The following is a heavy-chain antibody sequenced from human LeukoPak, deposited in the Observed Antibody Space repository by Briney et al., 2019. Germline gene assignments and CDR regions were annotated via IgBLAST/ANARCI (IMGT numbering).Heavy chain of an antibody. CDR3: AKVLGTTVTTSPFDY. J-gene: IGHJ4*02. CDR2: ISGSGGST. D-gene: IGHD4-17*01. V-gene: IGHV3-23*01. CDR1: GFTFSSYA. Sequence: GGSLRLSCAASGFTFSSYAMGWVRQAPGKGLEWVSAISGSGGSTYYADSVKGRFTISRDNSKNTLYLQMNSLRAEDTAVYYCAKVLGTTVTTSPFDYWGQGTLVTVSS.